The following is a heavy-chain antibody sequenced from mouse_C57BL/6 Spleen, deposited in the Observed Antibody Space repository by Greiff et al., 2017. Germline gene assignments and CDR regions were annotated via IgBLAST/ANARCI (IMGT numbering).Heavy chain of an antibody. D-gene: IGHD5-5*01. CDR2: IHPNSGST. V-gene: IGHV1-64*01. CDR1: GYTFTSYW. J-gene: IGHJ4*01. Sequence: QVQLQQPGAELVKPGASVKLSCKASGYTFTSYWMHWVKQRPGQGLEWIGMIHPNSGSTNYNEKFTSKATLTVDKSSSTAYMQLSSLTSEDSAVYYCARGTTYYAMDYWGQGTSVTVSS. CDR3: ARGTTYYAMDY.